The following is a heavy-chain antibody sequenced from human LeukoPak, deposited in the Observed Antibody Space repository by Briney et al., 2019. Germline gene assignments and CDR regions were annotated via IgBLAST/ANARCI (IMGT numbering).Heavy chain of an antibody. J-gene: IGHJ3*02. CDR2: TYHNDYT. V-gene: IGHV4-4*02. CDR3: ARDSKSTADAFDI. Sequence: SETLSLTCAVSGGSINSSHWWSWVRQSPGKGLEWIGNTYHNDYTNYNPSLKSRATISVDKSKNQLSLKVTSVTAADTAMYYCARDSKSTADAFDIWGQGTMVTVSS. CDR1: GGSINSSHW. D-gene: IGHD5/OR15-5a*01.